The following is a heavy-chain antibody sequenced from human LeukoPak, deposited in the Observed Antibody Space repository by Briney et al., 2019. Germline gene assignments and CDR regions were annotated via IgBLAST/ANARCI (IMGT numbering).Heavy chain of an antibody. CDR2: IKQDGSEK. D-gene: IGHD1-26*01. V-gene: IGHV3-7*01. Sequence: GGSLRLSCAASGFTFSSYEMNWVRQAPGKGLEWVANIKQDGSEKYYVDSVKGRFTISRDNAKNSLYLQMNSLRAEDTAVYYCARDNRVGAPDYYYYYYMDVWGKGTTVTVSS. J-gene: IGHJ6*03. CDR1: GFTFSSYE. CDR3: ARDNRVGAPDYYYYYYMDV.